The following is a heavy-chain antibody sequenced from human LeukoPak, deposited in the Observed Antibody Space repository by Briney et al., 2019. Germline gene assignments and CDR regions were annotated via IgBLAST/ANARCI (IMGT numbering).Heavy chain of an antibody. V-gene: IGHV4-38-2*02. J-gene: IGHJ3*02. Sequence: SETLSLTCTVSGYFISSGYYWGWIRQPPGKGLEWIGSVYHSGSTYNSPSLKSRVSISVDTSRNQFSLKLSSVTAADTAVYYCARTHRGKDASDIWGQGTMVTVSS. CDR1: GYFISSGYY. CDR3: ARTHRGKDASDI. D-gene: IGHD3-16*01. CDR2: VYHSGST.